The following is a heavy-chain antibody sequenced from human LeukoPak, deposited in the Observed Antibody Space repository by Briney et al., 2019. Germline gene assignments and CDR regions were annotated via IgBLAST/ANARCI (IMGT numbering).Heavy chain of an antibody. CDR3: ARVYGSGSYYDVYYYYYMDV. CDR2: IYSGGST. V-gene: IGHV3-53*01. J-gene: IGHJ6*03. CDR1: GFTVSSNY. Sequence: GGSLRVSCAASGFTVSSNYMSWVRQAPGKGLEWVSVIYSGGSTYYADSVKGRFTISIDNSKNTLYLQLNSLRAEDTAVYYCARVYGSGSYYDVYYYYYMDVCGKGTTVTVSS. D-gene: IGHD3-10*01.